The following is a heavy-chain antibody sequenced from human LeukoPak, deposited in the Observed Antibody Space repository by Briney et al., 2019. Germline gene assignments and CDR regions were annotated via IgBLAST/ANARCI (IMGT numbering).Heavy chain of an antibody. D-gene: IGHD1-1*01. CDR2: ISSSGSTI. V-gene: IGHV3-11*04. CDR1: GFTFSDNY. Sequence: GRSLRLSCAASGFTFSDNYMSWIRQAPGKGLEWVSYISSSGSTIYYADSVKGRFTISRDNSKNTLYLQMNSLRAEDTAVYYCAKQLFLRYYYGMDVWGQGTTVTVSS. J-gene: IGHJ6*02. CDR3: AKQLFLRYYYGMDV.